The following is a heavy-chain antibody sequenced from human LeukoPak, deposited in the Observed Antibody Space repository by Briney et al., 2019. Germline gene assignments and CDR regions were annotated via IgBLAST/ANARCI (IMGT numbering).Heavy chain of an antibody. CDR3: ATAFD. J-gene: IGHJ4*02. CDR2: IKEDGGEK. Sequence: GGSLRLSCSCAASGITFDTYWMHWVRQSPGKGLEWVAAIKEDGGEKYYVDSVKARFTISRDKANTSLHLQMNSLRAEDTAVYYCATAFDWGQGTLVTVSS. CDR1: GITFDTYW. V-gene: IGHV3-7*01. D-gene: IGHD2/OR15-2a*01.